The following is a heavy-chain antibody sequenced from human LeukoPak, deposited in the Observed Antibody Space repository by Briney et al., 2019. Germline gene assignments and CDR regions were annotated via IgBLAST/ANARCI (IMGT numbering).Heavy chain of an antibody. J-gene: IGHJ4*02. D-gene: IGHD3-3*01. Sequence: PSETLSLTCTVSGGSISSYYWSWIRQPPGKGLEWIGYIYTSGSTNYNPSLKSRVTISVDTSKNQFSLKLSSVTAADTAVYYCARQYNFWSGYDYWGQGTLVTVSS. CDR2: IYTSGST. CDR3: ARQYNFWSGYDY. V-gene: IGHV4-4*09. CDR1: GGSISSYY.